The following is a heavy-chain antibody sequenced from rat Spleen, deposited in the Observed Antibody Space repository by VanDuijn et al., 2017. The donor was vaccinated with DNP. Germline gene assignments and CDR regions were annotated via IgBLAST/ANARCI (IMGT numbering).Heavy chain of an antibody. Sequence: EVQLVESGGGLVQPGRSMKLSCAASGFTFSSFPVAWVRQAPTLGLEWVAAISTSGGSIYYRDSVKGRFTISRENAESTLYLQMNSLRSEDTATYYCARDAVARFDYWGQGTLVTVSS. J-gene: IGHJ3*01. CDR3: ARDAVARFDY. CDR2: ISTSGGSI. D-gene: IGHD3-8*01. CDR1: GFTFSSFP. V-gene: IGHV5-46*01.